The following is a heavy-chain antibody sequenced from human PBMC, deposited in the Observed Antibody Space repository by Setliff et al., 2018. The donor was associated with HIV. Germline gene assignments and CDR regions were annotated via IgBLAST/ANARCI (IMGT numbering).Heavy chain of an antibody. V-gene: IGHV1-2*02. CDR3: AKAFTISPTTDYYYMDV. CDR1: GYTFTGYF. CDR2: ISPNNGDT. D-gene: IGHD3-9*01. J-gene: IGHJ6*03. Sequence: ASVKVSCKASGYTFTGYFMHWVRQAPGQGLEWMGWISPNNGDTNIPQKFQGRVTMTRDTSTSTVYMELSSLRSEDTAVYFCAKAFTISPTTDYYYMDVWGKGTTVTVSS.